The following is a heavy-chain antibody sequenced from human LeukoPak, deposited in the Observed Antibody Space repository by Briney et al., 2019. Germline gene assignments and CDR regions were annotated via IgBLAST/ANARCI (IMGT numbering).Heavy chain of an antibody. D-gene: IGHD4-17*01. V-gene: IGHV6-1*01. CDR3: ARGGYGDYPPWFDP. CDR2: TYYRSKLYN. CDR1: GDSFSSNSAA. Sequence: SQTLSLTCAISGDSFSSNSAAWNWIRQSPSRGLEWLGRTYYRSKLYNDYAVSVKSLITINPDTSKNQFSLQLNSVTPEDTAVYYCARGGYGDYPPWFDPWGQGTLVTVSS. J-gene: IGHJ5*02.